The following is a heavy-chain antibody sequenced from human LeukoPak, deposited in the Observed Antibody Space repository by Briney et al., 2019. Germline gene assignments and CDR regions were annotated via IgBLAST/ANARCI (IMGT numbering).Heavy chain of an antibody. CDR3: ARDLQQLGGVDY. D-gene: IGHD6-6*01. CDR1: GFTFSSYA. J-gene: IGHJ4*02. CDR2: ISGSGGST. V-gene: IGHV3-23*01. Sequence: PGGSLRLSCAASGFTFSSYAMSWVRQAPGKGLEWVSAISGSGGSTYYADSVKGRFTISRDNSKNTLYLQMNSLRAEDTAVYYCARDLQQLGGVDYWGQGTLVTVSS.